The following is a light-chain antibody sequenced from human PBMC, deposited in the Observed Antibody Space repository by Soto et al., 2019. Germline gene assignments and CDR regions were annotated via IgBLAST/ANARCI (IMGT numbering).Light chain of an antibody. CDR1: QNILSS. V-gene: IGKV3-15*01. Sequence: VMTESPASLSASPGERVTLSCSASQNILSSLAWYQQRPGQAPRLLIYDASTRATGIPPRFSAGGSGTEFTVTISSLQSEDFAIYYCQQYDIWPPYTFGQGTKVDIK. J-gene: IGKJ2*01. CDR2: DAS. CDR3: QQYDIWPPYT.